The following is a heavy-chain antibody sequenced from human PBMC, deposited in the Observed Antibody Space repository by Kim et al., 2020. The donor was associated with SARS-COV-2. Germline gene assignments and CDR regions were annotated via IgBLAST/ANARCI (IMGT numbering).Heavy chain of an antibody. CDR3: AKSGRYDYGDSYYYGMDV. CDR2: ISGSGGST. V-gene: IGHV3-23*01. CDR1: GFTFSSYA. D-gene: IGHD4-17*01. J-gene: IGHJ6*02. Sequence: GGSLRLSCAASGFTFSSYAMSWVRQAPGKGLEWVSAISGSGGSTYYADSVKGRFTISRDNSKNTLYLQMNSLRAEDTAVYYCAKSGRYDYGDSYYYGMDVWGQGTTVTVSS.